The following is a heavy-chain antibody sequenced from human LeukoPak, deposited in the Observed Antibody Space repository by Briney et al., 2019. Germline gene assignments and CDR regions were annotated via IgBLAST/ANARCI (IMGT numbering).Heavy chain of an antibody. D-gene: IGHD6-13*01. V-gene: IGHV4-34*01. CDR2: INHSGST. Sequence: SETLSLTCAVSGGSISSGGYSWSWIRQPPGKGLEWIGEINHSGSTNYNPSLKSRVTISVDTSKNQFSLKLSSVTAADTAVYYCARGRSWYGGVWFDPWGQGTLVTVSS. J-gene: IGHJ5*02. CDR3: ARGRSWYGGVWFDP. CDR1: GGSISSGGYS.